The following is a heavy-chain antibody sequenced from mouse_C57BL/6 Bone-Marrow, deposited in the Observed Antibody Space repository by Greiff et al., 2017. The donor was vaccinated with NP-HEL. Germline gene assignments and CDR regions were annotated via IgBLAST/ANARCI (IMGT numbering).Heavy chain of an antibody. Sequence: VQLQQSGAELVKPGASVKLSCKASGYTFTSYWMHWVKQRPGRGLEWIGRIDPTSGGTTYNEQFKSKATLTVDKPSSTAYMQLSSLTSEDSAVYYCARSEGQTAQYWGQGTTLTVSS. CDR2: IDPTSGGT. D-gene: IGHD3-2*02. CDR1: GYTFTSYW. V-gene: IGHV1-72*01. J-gene: IGHJ2*01. CDR3: ARSEGQTAQY.